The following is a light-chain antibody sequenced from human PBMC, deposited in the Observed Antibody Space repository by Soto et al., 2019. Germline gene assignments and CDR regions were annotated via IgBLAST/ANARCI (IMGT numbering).Light chain of an antibody. J-gene: IGKJ5*01. V-gene: IGKV3-20*01. Sequence: TVLTQSPPTLSVSPGERASLSCRASQSISRNLAWYQQKPGQAPRLLIYGASNRATGIPDRFSGSGSGTDFTLSISRLEPEDFAVYYCQQYGSSPPSVTFGQGTRLEIK. CDR1: QSISRN. CDR3: QQYGSSPPSVT. CDR2: GAS.